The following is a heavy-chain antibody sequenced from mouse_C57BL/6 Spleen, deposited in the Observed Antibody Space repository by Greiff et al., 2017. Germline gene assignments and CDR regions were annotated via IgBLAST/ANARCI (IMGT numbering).Heavy chain of an antibody. Sequence: QVQLQQPGAELVKPGASVKLSCKASGYTFTSYWMHWVKQRPGQGLEWIGMIHPNSGSTNYNEKFKSKATLTVDKSYSTAYMQLSSLTSEDSAVYYCARDYGSSYYYAMDDWGQGTSVTVSS. J-gene: IGHJ4*01. CDR2: IHPNSGST. CDR1: GYTFTSYW. D-gene: IGHD1-1*01. V-gene: IGHV1-64*01. CDR3: ARDYGSSYYYAMDD.